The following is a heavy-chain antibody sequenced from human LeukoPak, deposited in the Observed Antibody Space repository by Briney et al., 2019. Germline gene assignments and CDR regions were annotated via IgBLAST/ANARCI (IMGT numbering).Heavy chain of an antibody. CDR3: AREPPYCSSTSCYRGGFDY. J-gene: IGHJ4*02. CDR2: INPNRGGT. Sequence: GASVKVSCKASGYTFTGYYMHWVRQAPGQGLEWMGWINPNRGGTNCAQKFQGRVTMTRDTSISTAYMELSRLRSDDTAVYYCAREPPYCSSTSCYRGGFDYWGQGTLVTVSS. V-gene: IGHV1-2*02. D-gene: IGHD2-2*02. CDR1: GYTFTGYY.